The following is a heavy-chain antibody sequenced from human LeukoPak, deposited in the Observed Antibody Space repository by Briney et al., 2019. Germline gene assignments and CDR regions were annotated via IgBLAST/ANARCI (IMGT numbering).Heavy chain of an antibody. D-gene: IGHD2-15*01. CDR1: GDSITRSDYY. J-gene: IGHJ6*03. V-gene: IGHV4-39*07. CDR3: ARTMEGYCSGGSCYQYSYYMDV. Sequence: SETLSLTCVVSGDSITRSDYYWDWIRQPPGKGLEWIGSIYYSGATYYSGSLKSRVTISVDTSKNQFSLKLTSVTAADTAVYYCARTMEGYCSGGSCYQYSYYMDVWGKGTTVTVSS. CDR2: IYYSGAT.